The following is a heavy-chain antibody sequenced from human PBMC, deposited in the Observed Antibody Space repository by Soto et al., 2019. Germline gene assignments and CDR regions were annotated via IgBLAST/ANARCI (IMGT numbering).Heavy chain of an antibody. CDR1: GFTFSSYS. D-gene: IGHD3-3*01. CDR3: ASNSIFGVVIYFDY. CDR2: ISSSSSTI. J-gene: IGHJ4*02. Sequence: LRLSCAASGFTFSSYSMNWVRQAPGKGLEWVSYISSSSSTIYYADSVKGRFTISRDNAKNSLYLQMNSLRAEDTAVYYCASNSIFGVVIYFDYWGQGTLVTVSS. V-gene: IGHV3-48*01.